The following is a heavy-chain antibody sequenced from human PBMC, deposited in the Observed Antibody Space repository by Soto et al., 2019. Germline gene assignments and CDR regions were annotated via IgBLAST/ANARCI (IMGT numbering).Heavy chain of an antibody. Sequence: PGGSLRLSCAASGFTFRSYAMSWVRQAPGKGLEWVSAISGSGGSTYYADSVTGRFTISRDNSKNTLYLQMNSLRAEDTAVYYCAKVGYYDSSGYPTPKYFDYWGQGT. D-gene: IGHD3-22*01. CDR2: ISGSGGST. J-gene: IGHJ4*02. CDR3: AKVGYYDSSGYPTPKYFDY. V-gene: IGHV3-23*01. CDR1: GFTFRSYA.